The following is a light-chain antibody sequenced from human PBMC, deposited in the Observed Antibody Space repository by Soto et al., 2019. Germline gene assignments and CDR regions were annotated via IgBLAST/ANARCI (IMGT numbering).Light chain of an antibody. Sequence: DIRMTQSPSSLSASVGDTVTITCRASHRISTYLNCYQHKVGKAPNLLISTASSLQSGVPSRFSGSGSGTDFTLTISSLQPEDFATYYCQQSYRTPKTFGQGTKVEIK. V-gene: IGKV1-39*01. J-gene: IGKJ1*01. CDR3: QQSYRTPKT. CDR2: TAS. CDR1: HRISTY.